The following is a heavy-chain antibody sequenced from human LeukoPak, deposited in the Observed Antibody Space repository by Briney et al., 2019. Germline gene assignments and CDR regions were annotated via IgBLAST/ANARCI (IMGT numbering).Heavy chain of an antibody. CDR3: AELGITMIGGV. J-gene: IGHJ6*04. CDR2: IKQDGSEK. Sequence: GGSLRLSCAASGFNFNIYRMTWVRQAPGKGLEWVANIKQDGSEKYFVDSVKGRFTISRDNAKNSLYLQMNSLGAEDTAVYYCAELGITMIGGVWGKGTTVTISS. CDR1: GFNFNIYR. D-gene: IGHD3-10*02. V-gene: IGHV3-7*01.